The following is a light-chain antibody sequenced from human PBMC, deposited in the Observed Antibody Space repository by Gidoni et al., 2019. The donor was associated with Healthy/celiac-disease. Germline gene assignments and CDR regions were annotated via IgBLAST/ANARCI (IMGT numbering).Light chain of an antibody. J-gene: IGKJ1*01. Sequence: THAPITLPVSPGERATLSCSASQSVSTNLAWYQQKPGQAPRLLIYGASTRATGIPARFSGSGSGTEFTLTISSLQSEDFAVYYCQQYNNWPRTFGQGTKVETK. CDR1: QSVSTN. CDR2: GAS. CDR3: QQYNNWPRT. V-gene: IGKV3-15*01.